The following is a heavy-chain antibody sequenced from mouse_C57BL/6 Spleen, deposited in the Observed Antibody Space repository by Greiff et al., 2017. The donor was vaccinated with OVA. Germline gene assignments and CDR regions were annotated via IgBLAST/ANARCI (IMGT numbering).Heavy chain of an antibody. CDR2: FHPYNDDT. V-gene: IGHV1-47*01. D-gene: IGHD3-2*02. Sequence: QVQLKESGAELVKPGASVKMSCKASGYTFTTYPIEWMKQNHGKSLEWIGNFHPYNDDTKYNEKFKGKATLTVEKSSSTVYLELSRLTSDDSAVYYCARRDSSGVGWFAYWGQGTLVTVSA. CDR1: GYTFTTYP. CDR3: ARRDSSGVGWFAY. J-gene: IGHJ3*01.